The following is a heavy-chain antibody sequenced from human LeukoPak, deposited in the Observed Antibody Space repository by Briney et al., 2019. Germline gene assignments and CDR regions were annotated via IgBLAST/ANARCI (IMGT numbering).Heavy chain of an antibody. J-gene: IGHJ3*01. CDR1: GFTFSSFA. D-gene: IGHD2-2*01. Sequence: AGGSLRLSCAASGFTFSSFAMSWVRQAPGKGLEWVSAISGSGGSTYYADSVKGRFTISRDNSKNTLFLQMNSLRAEDTAVYYCAKDRSYTGSSCNVGSWGQGTMVTVSS. V-gene: IGHV3-23*01. CDR2: ISGSGGST. CDR3: AKDRSYTGSSCNVGS.